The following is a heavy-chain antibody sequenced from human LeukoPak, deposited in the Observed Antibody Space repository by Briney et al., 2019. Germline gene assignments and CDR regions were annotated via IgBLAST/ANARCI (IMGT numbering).Heavy chain of an antibody. D-gene: IGHD1-26*01. CDR3: AKASGSLLAYYYYMDV. CDR2: ISGSSGST. J-gene: IGHJ6*03. V-gene: IGHV3-23*01. Sequence: GGTLRLSCAASGFTFSTYGMSWVRQAPGKGLEWVSGISGSSGSTYYADSVKGRFTTSRDNSKNTLYLQMNSLRAEDTAVYFCAKASGSLLAYYYYMDVWGKGTTVTISS. CDR1: GFTFSTYG.